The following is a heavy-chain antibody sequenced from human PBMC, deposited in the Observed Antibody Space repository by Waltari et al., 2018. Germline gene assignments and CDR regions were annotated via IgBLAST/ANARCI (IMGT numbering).Heavy chain of an antibody. V-gene: IGHV4-34*01. Sequence: QVQLQQWGAGLLKPSETLSLTCAVYGGSFSGYYWSWIRQPPGKGLAWIGEIKHSGSTNYTPSLKSRVTISVDTSKNQFSLKLSSVTAADTAVYYCAGRYSYRDYWGQGTLVTVSS. CDR2: IKHSGST. J-gene: IGHJ4*02. CDR1: GGSFSGYY. D-gene: IGHD5-18*01. CDR3: AGRYSYRDY.